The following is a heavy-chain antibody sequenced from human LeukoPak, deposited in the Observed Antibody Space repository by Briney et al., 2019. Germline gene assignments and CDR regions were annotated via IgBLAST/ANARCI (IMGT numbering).Heavy chain of an antibody. V-gene: IGHV3-53*01. CDR1: RFTVRNNY. J-gene: IGHJ6*03. CDR2: IHSDGST. CDR3: ARDERYDYYMDV. Sequence: GGSLRLSCATSRFTVRNNYMSWVRQAPGKGLEWVAVIHSDGSTHYADSVKGRFTISRDNSKNTLYLQMNSLRAEDTAVYYGARDERYDYYMDVWGKGTTVTVSS.